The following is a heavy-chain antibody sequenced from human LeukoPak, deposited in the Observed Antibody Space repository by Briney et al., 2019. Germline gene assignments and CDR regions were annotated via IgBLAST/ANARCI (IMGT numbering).Heavy chain of an antibody. Sequence: SETLSLTCTVSGGSISSYYWSWIRQHPGKGLEWIGYIYYSGSTYYNPSLKSRVTISVDTSKNQFSLKLSSVTAADTAVYYCARGQLPSDAFDIWGQGTMVTVSS. CDR3: ARGQLPSDAFDI. J-gene: IGHJ3*02. D-gene: IGHD2-2*01. V-gene: IGHV4-31*03. CDR1: GGSISSYY. CDR2: IYYSGST.